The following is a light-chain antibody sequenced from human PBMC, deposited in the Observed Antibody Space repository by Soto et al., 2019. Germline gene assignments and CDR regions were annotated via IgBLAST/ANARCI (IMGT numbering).Light chain of an antibody. V-gene: IGLV1-40*01. Sequence: QSALTQPPSVSGAPGQRVTISCTGSSSNIGAGYDVHWYQQLPGTAPKLLIYGNSNRPSGVPDRFSGSKSGTPASLAITGLQAEDEADYYCQSYDSSLSVVFGGGTKLTVL. J-gene: IGLJ2*01. CDR2: GNS. CDR3: QSYDSSLSVV. CDR1: SSNIGAGYD.